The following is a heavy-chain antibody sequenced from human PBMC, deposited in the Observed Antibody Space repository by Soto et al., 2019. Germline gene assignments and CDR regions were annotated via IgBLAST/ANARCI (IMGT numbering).Heavy chain of an antibody. Sequence: GGSLRLSCAASGFSFSDYFMSWIRQAPGKGLEWISYNSGSDSTIYYADSVKGRFTISRDNAKNTLYLQMNSLRAEDTAVYYCARVYCSGGSCYPLDYWGQGTLVTVSS. CDR1: GFSFSDYF. V-gene: IGHV3-11*04. J-gene: IGHJ4*02. CDR2: NSGSDSTI. D-gene: IGHD2-15*01. CDR3: ARVYCSGGSCYPLDY.